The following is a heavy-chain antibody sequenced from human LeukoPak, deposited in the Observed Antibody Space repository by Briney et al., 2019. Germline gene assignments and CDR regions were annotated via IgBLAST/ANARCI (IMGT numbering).Heavy chain of an antibody. CDR3: WVAGAFDI. CDR1: GFTVSSNY. CDR2: IYSGGST. Sequence: GGSLRLSCAASGFTVSSNYMSWVRQAPGKGLEWLSLIYSGGSTSYADSVKGRFTISRDNSKNTLYLQMNSLRAEDTAVYYCWVAGAFDIWGQGTMVTVSS. D-gene: IGHD2-21*01. V-gene: IGHV3-53*01. J-gene: IGHJ3*02.